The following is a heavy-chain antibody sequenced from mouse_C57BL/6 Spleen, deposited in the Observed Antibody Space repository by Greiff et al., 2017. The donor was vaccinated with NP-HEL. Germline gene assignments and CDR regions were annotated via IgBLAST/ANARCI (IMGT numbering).Heavy chain of an antibody. D-gene: IGHD2-5*01. Sequence: EVQRVESGGGLVKPGGSLKLSCAASGFTFSSYTMSWVRQTPEKRLEWVATISGGGGNTYYPDSVKGRFTISRDNAKNTLYLQMSSLRSEDTALYYCARQGYSNSWFAYWGQGTLVTVSA. V-gene: IGHV5-9*01. CDR3: ARQGYSNSWFAY. CDR1: GFTFSSYT. J-gene: IGHJ3*01. CDR2: ISGGGGNT.